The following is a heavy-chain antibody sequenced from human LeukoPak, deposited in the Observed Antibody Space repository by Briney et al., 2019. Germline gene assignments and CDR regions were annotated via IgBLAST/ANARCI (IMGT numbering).Heavy chain of an antibody. CDR1: GFTFSSYG. J-gene: IGHJ5*02. CDR2: ISYDGTNK. V-gene: IGHV3-30*18. D-gene: IGHD5/OR15-5a*01. CDR3: VKTEGSTMFTVNSWFDP. Sequence: GGSLRLSCAVSGFTFSSYGMHWVRQAPGKGLEWMAVISYDGTNKYSADSVKGRFTISRDNFKNTLFLQMNTLRAEDTAIYYCVKTEGSTMFTVNSWFDPWGQGTLVTVSS.